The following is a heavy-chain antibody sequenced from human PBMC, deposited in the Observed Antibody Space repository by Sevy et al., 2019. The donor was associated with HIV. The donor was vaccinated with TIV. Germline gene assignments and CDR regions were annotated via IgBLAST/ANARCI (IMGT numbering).Heavy chain of an antibody. V-gene: IGHV3-23*01. CDR2: ISGSGRFT. CDR1: EFTFSSYA. D-gene: IGHD3-10*01. J-gene: IGHJ6*02. Sequence: GGSLRLSCSASEFTFSSYAMSWVRQAPGKGLEWVSSISGSGRFTYYADFVEGRFIISRDNSKNTLSVQMNSLRAEDTAVYYCARERKFGERYYYGMDVWGQGTTVTVSS. CDR3: ARERKFGERYYYGMDV.